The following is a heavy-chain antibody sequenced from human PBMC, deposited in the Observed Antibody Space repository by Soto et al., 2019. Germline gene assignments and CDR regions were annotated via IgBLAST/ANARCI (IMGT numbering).Heavy chain of an antibody. V-gene: IGHV3-15*07. J-gene: IGHJ4*02. D-gene: IGHD6-6*01. Sequence: GSLRLSCAASGFTFSNAWINWVRQSPWKLLEWFCRIKSKTYGGTTYYAAPVKVRFTISRYDSKNTLYLQINSLQTEDTAVYYCNTESRSSSSDPHDYWGQGTLVTVSS. CDR1: GFTFSNAW. CDR3: NTESRSSSSDPHDY. CDR2: IKSKTYGGTT.